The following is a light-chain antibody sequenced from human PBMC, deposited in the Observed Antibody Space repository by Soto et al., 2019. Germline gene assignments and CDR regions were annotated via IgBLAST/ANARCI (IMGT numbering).Light chain of an antibody. J-gene: IGKJ1*01. V-gene: IGKV3-15*01. Sequence: ELVMTQSPATLSVSPGARATLSCRASQSVSSNLAWYQQKPGQAPRLLVYGASTRPTGIPTRFSGSGSGTEFTLTISSLQSEDFAVYYCQQYNNWPLWTFGQGTKVNIK. CDR2: GAS. CDR3: QQYNNWPLWT. CDR1: QSVSSN.